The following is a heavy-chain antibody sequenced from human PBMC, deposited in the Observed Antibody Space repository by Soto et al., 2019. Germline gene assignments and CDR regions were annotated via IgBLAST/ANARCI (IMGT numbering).Heavy chain of an antibody. CDR2: ISYDGSTK. J-gene: IGHJ4*02. CDR1: AFTFSSYA. Sequence: QVQLVESGGGVVQAGRSLRLSCAASAFTFSSYAMHWVRQAPGKGLEWVAVISYDGSTKYHADSVKGRFTNSRDISQNTLYLQMNSLRADDTAVYYCAREGSGDFFDYWGQGTLVTVSS. CDR3: AREGSGDFFDY. D-gene: IGHD4-17*01. V-gene: IGHV3-30-3*01.